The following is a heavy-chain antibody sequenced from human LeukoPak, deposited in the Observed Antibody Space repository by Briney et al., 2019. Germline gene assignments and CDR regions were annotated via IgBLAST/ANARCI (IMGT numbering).Heavy chain of an antibody. CDR2: IYSGGST. CDR3: ARDRGRIFSGAEFDY. J-gene: IGHJ4*02. Sequence: GGSLRLSCAASGFTFSSNYMSWVRQAPGKGLEWVSVIYSGGSTYYADSVKGRFTISRDNSKNTLYLQMNSLRAEDTAVYYCARDRGRIFSGAEFDYWGQGTLVTVSS. CDR1: GFTFSSNY. V-gene: IGHV3-53*01. D-gene: IGHD5-12*01.